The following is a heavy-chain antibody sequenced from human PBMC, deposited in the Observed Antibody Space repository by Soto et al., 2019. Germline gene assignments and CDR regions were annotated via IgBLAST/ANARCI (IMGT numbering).Heavy chain of an antibody. D-gene: IGHD2-2*01. CDR3: ARDSYRDCSSTSCYWAEYFQH. J-gene: IGHJ1*01. CDR1: GFTFSSYS. Sequence: GGSLRLSCAASGFTFSSYSMNWVRQAPGKGLEWVSYISSSSSTIYYADSVKGRFTISRDNAKNSLYLQMNSLRAEDTAVYYCARDSYRDCSSTSCYWAEYFQHWGQGTLVTVSS. CDR2: ISSSSSTI. V-gene: IGHV3-48*01.